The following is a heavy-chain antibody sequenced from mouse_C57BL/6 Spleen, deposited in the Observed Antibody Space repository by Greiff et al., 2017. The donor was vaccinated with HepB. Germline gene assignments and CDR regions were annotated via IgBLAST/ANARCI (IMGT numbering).Heavy chain of an antibody. D-gene: IGHD2-4*01. V-gene: IGHV1-85*01. CDR1: GYTFTSYD. CDR2: IYPRDGST. CDR3: ARERLGGAMDY. Sequence: VQLKESGPELVKPGASVKLSCKASGYTFTSYDINWVKQRPGQGLEWIGWIYPRDGSTKYNEKFKGKATLTVDTSSSTAYMELHSLTSEDSAVYFCARERLGGAMDYWGQGTSVTVSS. J-gene: IGHJ4*01.